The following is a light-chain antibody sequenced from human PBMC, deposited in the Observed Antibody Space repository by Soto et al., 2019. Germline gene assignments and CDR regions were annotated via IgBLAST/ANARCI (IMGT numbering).Light chain of an antibody. J-gene: IGLJ2*01. CDR3: CSYAGSTILV. V-gene: IGLV2-23*02. CDR2: EVN. CDR1: SSDVGTYNL. Sequence: QSALTQPASVSGAPGQSITISCTGTSSDVGTYNLVSWYQQHPVKAPKLMIYEVNKRPSGVSNRFSGSKYGNTASLTISGLQAEDEADYYCCSYAGSTILVFGGGTKLTVL.